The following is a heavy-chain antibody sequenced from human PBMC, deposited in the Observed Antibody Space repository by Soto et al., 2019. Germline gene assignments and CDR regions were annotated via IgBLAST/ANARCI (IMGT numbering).Heavy chain of an antibody. CDR2: IKQDGNER. CDR3: ARVKSLAGEY. D-gene: IGHD2-15*01. CDR1: GFTFSSYW. V-gene: IGHV3-7*05. Sequence: EVQLVESGGGLVQPGGSLRLSCAASGFTFSSYWMSWVRQVPGKGLEWVANIKQDGNERYYVDSVKGRFTISRDNAKNSLYLQMNSLTAEDTDVYYCARVKSLAGEYWGQGTLVTVSS. J-gene: IGHJ4*02.